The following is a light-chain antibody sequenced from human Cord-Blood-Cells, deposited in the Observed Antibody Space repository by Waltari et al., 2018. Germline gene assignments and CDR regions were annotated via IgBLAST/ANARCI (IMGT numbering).Light chain of an antibody. CDR1: SSNIGSNY. CDR2: RNK. Sequence: QSVLTQPPSASGTPGQRVTISCSGSSSNIGSNYVYWYQQLPGTAPKLLIYRNKQRPSGVPVRFSGSKSGTSASLAISGLRSEDEADYYCAAWDDSLSGRVFGGGTKLTVL. J-gene: IGLJ2*01. CDR3: AAWDDSLSGRV. V-gene: IGLV1-47*01.